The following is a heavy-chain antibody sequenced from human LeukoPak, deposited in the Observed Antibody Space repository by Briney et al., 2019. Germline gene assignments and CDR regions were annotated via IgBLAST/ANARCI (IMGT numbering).Heavy chain of an antibody. Sequence: SETLSLTCTVSGGSISSSSYYWVWIAQPPGKGRKCIGGLYYSGSTYYNPSLKSRVTISVDTSKNQFSLKLSSVTAADTAVYYCARHFGIAAAGTILKFDYWGQGTLVTVSS. V-gene: IGHV4-39*01. D-gene: IGHD6-13*01. J-gene: IGHJ4*02. CDR2: LYYSGST. CDR3: ARHFGIAAAGTILKFDY. CDR1: GGSISSSSYY.